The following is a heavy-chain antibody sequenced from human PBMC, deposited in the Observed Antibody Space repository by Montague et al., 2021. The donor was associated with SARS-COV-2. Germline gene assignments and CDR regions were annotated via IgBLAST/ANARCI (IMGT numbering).Heavy chain of an antibody. V-gene: IGHV4-59*08. CDR2: IYYSGST. J-gene: IGHJ4*02. CDR3: ARSSGSYSTFDF. Sequence: SETLSLTCTVSGGSISSSYWTWIRQPPGKGLEWIGYIYYSGSTSYNPSLKSRVTMSVDTSKNQFSLTLSSVTAADTAVYYCARSSGSYSTFDFWGQGVLVTVSS. D-gene: IGHD3-10*01. CDR1: GGSISSSY.